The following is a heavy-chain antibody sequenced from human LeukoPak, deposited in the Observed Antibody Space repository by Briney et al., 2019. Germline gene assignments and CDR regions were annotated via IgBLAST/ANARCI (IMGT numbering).Heavy chain of an antibody. CDR3: ARQLAYCGGDCYWRAFDV. CDR2: IYPGDSET. J-gene: IGHJ3*01. V-gene: IGHV5-51*01. D-gene: IGHD2-21*02. Sequence: GESLKISCQGSGYTFTNYWIGWVRQKPGKGLEWLGIIYPGDSETRYRPSFQGQVTISADRSINTAYLQWSSLKASDTAMYYCARQLAYCGGDCYWRAFDVWGQGTMVTVSS. CDR1: GYTFTNYW.